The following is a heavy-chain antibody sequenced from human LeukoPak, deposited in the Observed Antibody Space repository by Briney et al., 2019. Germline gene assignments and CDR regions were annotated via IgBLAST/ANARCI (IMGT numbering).Heavy chain of an antibody. CDR1: GGTFSSYA. V-gene: IGHV1-69*13. J-gene: IGHJ4*02. Sequence: SVKVSCKASGGTFSSYAISWVRQAPGQGLEWMGGIIPIFGTANYAQKFQGRVTITADESTSTAYVELSSLRSEDTAVYYCARGYSSGWYGPYYFDYWGQGTLVTVSS. D-gene: IGHD6-19*01. CDR3: ARGYSSGWYGPYYFDY. CDR2: IIPIFGTA.